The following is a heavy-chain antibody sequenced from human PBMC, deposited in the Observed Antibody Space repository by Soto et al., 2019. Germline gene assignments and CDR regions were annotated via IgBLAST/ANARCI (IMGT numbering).Heavy chain of an antibody. J-gene: IGHJ4*02. Sequence: QVQLQESGPGLVKPSQTLSLTCTVSGGSISSGGYYWSCIRQHPGKGLEWIGYIYYSGSTYYNPSLKSRVTISVDTSKNQFALKLSSVTAADTAVYYCARDRGPWTNFDYWGQGTLVTVSS. D-gene: IGHD1-26*01. CDR1: GGSISSGGYY. CDR3: ARDRGPWTNFDY. V-gene: IGHV4-31*03. CDR2: IYYSGST.